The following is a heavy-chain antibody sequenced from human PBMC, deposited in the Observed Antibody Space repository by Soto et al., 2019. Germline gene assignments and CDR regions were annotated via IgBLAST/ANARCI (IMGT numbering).Heavy chain of an antibody. D-gene: IGHD2-21*02. V-gene: IGHV1-2*02. J-gene: IGHJ4*02. Sequence: ASVKVSCNASGYTFINYYMHWVRQAPGQGFEWMGRISPKSGATNYAQKFQGRVSMTWDTSLKTAYMELSGLMSEDTAVYCCARPPGYISDWQYFDLRGQGTLVTVSS. CDR2: ISPKSGAT. CDR1: GYTFINYY. CDR3: ARPPGYISDWQYFDL.